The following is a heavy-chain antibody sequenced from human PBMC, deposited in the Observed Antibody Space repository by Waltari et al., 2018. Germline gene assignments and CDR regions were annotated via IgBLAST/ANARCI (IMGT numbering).Heavy chain of an antibody. V-gene: IGHV4-39*01. CDR3: ARLLGYCSGGSCTDY. J-gene: IGHJ4*02. D-gene: IGHD2-15*01. CDR2: IYYSGST. Sequence: QLQLQESGPGLVKPSETLSLTCTVSGGSISSSSYYWGWIRQPPGKGLEWIGSIYYSGSTYYNPSLKSRVTISVDTSKNQFSLKLSSVTAADTAVYYCARLLGYCSGGSCTDYWGQGTLVTVSS. CDR1: GGSISSSSYY.